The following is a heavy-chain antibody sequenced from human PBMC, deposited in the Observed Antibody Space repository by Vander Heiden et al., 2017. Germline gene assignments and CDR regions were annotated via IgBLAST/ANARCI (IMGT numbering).Heavy chain of an antibody. CDR1: GFTCSGSA. CDR3: TRPPCRQVLFDY. D-gene: IGHD6-6*01. J-gene: IGHJ4*02. V-gene: IGHV3-73*01. CDR2: IRSKANSYAT. Sequence: YGASSGFTCSGSAMHCVRQASGKGLAWVGRIRSKANSYATAYAASVKGRFTISRDDSKKTAYLQMKSMKTEGTAVYYCTRPPCRQVLFDYWGQGTLVTVSS.